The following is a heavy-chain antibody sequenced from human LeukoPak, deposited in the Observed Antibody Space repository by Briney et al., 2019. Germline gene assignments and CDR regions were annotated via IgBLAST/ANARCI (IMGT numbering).Heavy chain of an antibody. J-gene: IGHJ4*02. CDR1: GGSISTGDYY. CDR3: ARDPVYGSGTF. V-gene: IGHV4-30-4*01. CDR2: IYYSGTT. D-gene: IGHD3-10*01. Sequence: SETLSLTCTVAGGSISTGDYYWSWIRQPPGKGLEWIGYIYYSGTTYYNPSLKGRISFTMQTSKNQFSLNLRSVTAADTAVYYCARDPVYGSGTFWGQGTLVTVSS.